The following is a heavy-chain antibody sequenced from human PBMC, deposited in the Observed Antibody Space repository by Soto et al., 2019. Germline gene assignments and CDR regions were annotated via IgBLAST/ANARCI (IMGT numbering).Heavy chain of an antibody. CDR1: GYTFTSYG. V-gene: IGHV1-18*01. CDR2: ISAYNGNT. D-gene: IGHD3-16*02. CDR3: ARERSRYYDYIWGSYRTEEELYWFDP. J-gene: IGHJ5*02. Sequence: ASVKVSCKASGYTFTSYGISWVRQAPGQGLEWMGWISAYNGNTNYAQKLQGRVTMTTDTSTSTAYMELRSLRSDDTAVYYCARERSRYYDYIWGSYRTEEELYWFDPWGQGTLVTVSS.